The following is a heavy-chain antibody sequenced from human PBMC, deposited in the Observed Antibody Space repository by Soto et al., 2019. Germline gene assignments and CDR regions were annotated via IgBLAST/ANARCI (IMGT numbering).Heavy chain of an antibody. J-gene: IGHJ4*02. CDR1: GFTLSSYW. D-gene: IGHD1-26*01. CDR3: TRVISGSSGLFYY. Sequence: EVQVVEAGGDLVQPGGALRLACLISGFTLSSYWIHWVRQPPGKGLVWVSRISPDGSTINYADFVKGRFTISRDNAKNTLELQMDSLRAEDTALYYCTRVISGSSGLFYYLGQGALGTVPS. V-gene: IGHV3-74*01. CDR2: ISPDGSTI.